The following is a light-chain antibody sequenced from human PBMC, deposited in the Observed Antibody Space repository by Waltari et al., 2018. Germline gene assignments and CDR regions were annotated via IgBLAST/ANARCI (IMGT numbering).Light chain of an antibody. CDR3: QQSSNLPYT. Sequence: DIQMTQSPSSLSASEGDRVTITCRASQSIATRLNWYKQKPGKAPKVLIFDASTLQTGVPSRFSGSASGTHFTLTISSLQPEDSATYFCQQSSNLPYTFGQGTKLEIK. J-gene: IGKJ2*01. CDR2: DAS. V-gene: IGKV1-39*01. CDR1: QSIATR.